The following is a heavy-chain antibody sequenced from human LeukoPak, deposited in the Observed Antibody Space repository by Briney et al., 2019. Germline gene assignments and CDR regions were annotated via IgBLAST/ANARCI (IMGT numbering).Heavy chain of an antibody. CDR2: ISYDGTNK. Sequence: GRSLRLSCAASGFTFSSHGMHWVRQAPGKGLEWVAVISYDGTNKYYADSVKGRFTISRDNSKNTLYPQMNSLRAEDTAVYYCAKEGDKSYYFYFQHWGQGTLVTVSS. CDR1: GFTFSSHG. V-gene: IGHV3-30*18. J-gene: IGHJ1*01. D-gene: IGHD1-26*01. CDR3: AKEGDKSYYFYFQH.